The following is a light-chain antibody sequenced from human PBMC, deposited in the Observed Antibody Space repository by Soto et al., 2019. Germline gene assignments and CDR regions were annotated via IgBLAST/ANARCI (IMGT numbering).Light chain of an antibody. J-gene: IGKJ4*01. CDR1: QSVTSN. Sequence: EIVMTQSPATLSVSPGERATLSCRASQSVTSNLAWYQQKPGQVPRLLIYGASTRATGIPARFSGSGSGTEFTLTISSLQSEDFGVYYCQQYNNWPRATFGGGTKVDIK. CDR3: QQYNNWPRAT. CDR2: GAS. V-gene: IGKV3-15*01.